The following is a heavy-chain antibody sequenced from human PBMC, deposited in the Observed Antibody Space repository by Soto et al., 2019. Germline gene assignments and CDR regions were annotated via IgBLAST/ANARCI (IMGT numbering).Heavy chain of an antibody. J-gene: IGHJ2*01. CDR2: IYYSGST. CDR3: ARAPAGTTNNWYFDL. CDR1: GYSISSSNW. V-gene: IGHV4-28*03. D-gene: IGHD4-17*01. Sequence: QVQLQESGPGLVKPSDTLSLTCAVSGYSISSSNWWGWIRQPPGKGLEWIGYIYYSGSTYYNPYLKSRVTMSVDTSKIQFSLNLSSVTAVDTAVYYCARAPAGTTNNWYFDLWGRGTLVTVSS.